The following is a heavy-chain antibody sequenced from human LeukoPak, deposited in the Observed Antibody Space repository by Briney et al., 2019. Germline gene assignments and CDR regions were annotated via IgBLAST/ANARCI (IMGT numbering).Heavy chain of an antibody. D-gene: IGHD5-18*01. CDR3: ARGRNRSRLGYSYGYRLESFFDY. J-gene: IGHJ4*02. CDR2: IYSRGST. V-gene: IGHV4-4*07. CDR1: GGSISSYY. Sequence: PSETLSLTCTVSGGSISSYYWSWIRQPAGKGLEWIGRIYSRGSTNYNPSLKSRVTMSGDPSKNQFSLKLSSVTAADTAVYYCARGRNRSRLGYSYGYRLESFFDYWGQGTLVTVSS.